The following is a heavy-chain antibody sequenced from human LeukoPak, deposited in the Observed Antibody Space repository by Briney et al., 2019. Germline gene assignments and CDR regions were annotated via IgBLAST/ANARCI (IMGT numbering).Heavy chain of an antibody. Sequence: PGGSLRLSCAASGFTFSSYAMHWVRQAPGKGLEWVAVISHDGNNKYNADSVKGRFTISRDSSENTLYLEMNSLRVEDTAVYYCARVGYYSSGPFSYFDYWGQGTLVTVSS. V-gene: IGHV3-30-3*01. D-gene: IGHD3-10*01. CDR1: GFTFSSYA. CDR2: ISHDGNNK. CDR3: ARVGYYSSGPFSYFDY. J-gene: IGHJ4*02.